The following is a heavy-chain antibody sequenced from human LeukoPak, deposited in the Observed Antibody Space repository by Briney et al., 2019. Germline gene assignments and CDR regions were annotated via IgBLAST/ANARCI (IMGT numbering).Heavy chain of an antibody. CDR3: AIRYCSSTSCYLEY. V-gene: IGHV7-4-1*02. CDR1: GYTFTSYA. Sequence: ASVKVSCKASGYTFTSYAMNWVRQAPGQGLEWMGWINTNTGNPTYAQGFTGRFVFSLDTSVSTAYLQISSLKAEDTAVYYCAIRYCSSTSCYLEYWGQGTLVTVSS. J-gene: IGHJ4*02. CDR2: INTNTGNP. D-gene: IGHD2-2*01.